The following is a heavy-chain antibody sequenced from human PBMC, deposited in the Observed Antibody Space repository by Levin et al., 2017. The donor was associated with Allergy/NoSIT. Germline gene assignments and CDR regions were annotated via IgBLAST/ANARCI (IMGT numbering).Heavy chain of an antibody. V-gene: IGHV5-10-1*01. CDR1: GYSFTSYW. Sequence: PGESLKISCKGSGYSFTSYWISWVRQMPGKGLEWMGRIDPSDSYTNYSPSFQGHVTISADKSISTAYLQWSSLKASDTAMYYCARLEYSSSSYYYHYMDAWGKGTTVTVSS. D-gene: IGHD6-19*01. J-gene: IGHJ6*03. CDR2: IDPSDSYT. CDR3: ARLEYSSSSYYYHYMDA.